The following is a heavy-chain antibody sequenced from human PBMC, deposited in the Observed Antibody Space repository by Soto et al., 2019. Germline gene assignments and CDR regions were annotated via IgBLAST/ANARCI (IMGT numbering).Heavy chain of an antibody. CDR3: ARLHRGYSGYDYVPIPYGDYYYYYYMDV. J-gene: IGHJ6*03. D-gene: IGHD5-12*01. Sequence: SETLSLTCTGSGGSISSYYWSWIRQPPGKGLEWIGYIYYSGSTNYNPSLKSRVTISVDTSKNQFSLKLSSVTAADTAVYYCARLHRGYSGYDYVPIPYGDYYYYYYMDVWGKGTTVTVSS. CDR1: GGSISSYY. CDR2: IYYSGST. V-gene: IGHV4-59*08.